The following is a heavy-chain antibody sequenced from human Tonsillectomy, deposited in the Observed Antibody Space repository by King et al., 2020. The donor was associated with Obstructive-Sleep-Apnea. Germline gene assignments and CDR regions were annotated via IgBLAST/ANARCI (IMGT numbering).Heavy chain of an antibody. J-gene: IGHJ4*02. CDR1: GFTFRTSW. V-gene: IGHV3-74*01. Sequence: VQLVESGGGLVQPGGSLRLSCAASGFTFRTSWMHWVRQAPGKGLVWVSRINSYGSITNYAEFLKGLFTISRDNAKNTLYLQMNSLRAEDTAVYYCARDRGGAGPTTTDYWGQGTLVTVSS. CDR3: ARDRGGAGPTTTDY. CDR2: INSYGSIT. D-gene: IGHD1-26*01.